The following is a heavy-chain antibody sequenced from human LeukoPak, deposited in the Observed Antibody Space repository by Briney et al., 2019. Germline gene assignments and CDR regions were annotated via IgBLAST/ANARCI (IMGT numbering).Heavy chain of an antibody. J-gene: IGHJ4*02. CDR2: ISSSSSYI. CDR1: GFTFSSYS. V-gene: IGHV3-21*01. Sequence: GGSLRLSCAASGFTFSSYSMNWVRQAPGKGLEWVSSISSSSSYIYYADSVKGRFTISRDNAKNSLYLQMNSLRAEDTAVYYCAREGIAAAGTGGDYWGQGTLVTVSS. D-gene: IGHD6-13*01. CDR3: AREGIAAAGTGGDY.